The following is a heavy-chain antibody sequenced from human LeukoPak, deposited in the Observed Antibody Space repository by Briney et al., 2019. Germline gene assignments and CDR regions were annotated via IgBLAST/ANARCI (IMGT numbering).Heavy chain of an antibody. CDR2: ISSSSSYI. CDR1: GFTIGSYS. J-gene: IGHJ4*02. CDR3: ARDRGLSSTSCSDY. V-gene: IGHV3-21*01. D-gene: IGHD2-2*01. Sequence: GGSLRLSCAASGFTIGSYSMNWVRQAPGKGLEWVSSISSSSSYIYYADSVKGRFTISRDNAKNSLYLQMNSLRAEDTAVYYCARDRGLSSTSCSDYWGQGTLVTVSS.